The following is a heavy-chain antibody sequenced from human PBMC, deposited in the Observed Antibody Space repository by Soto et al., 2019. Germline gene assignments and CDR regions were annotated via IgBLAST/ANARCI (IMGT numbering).Heavy chain of an antibody. CDR2: ISWNSGSI. CDR3: AKDPSAVAVHYMDV. Sequence: GGSLRLSCSASGFTFDDYAMHWVRQAPGKGLEWVSGISWNSGSIGYADSVKGRFTISRDNAKNSLYLQMNSLRAEDTALYCCAKDPSAVAVHYMDVWGKGTTVTVSS. CDR1: GFTFDDYA. V-gene: IGHV3-9*01. D-gene: IGHD6-19*01. J-gene: IGHJ6*03.